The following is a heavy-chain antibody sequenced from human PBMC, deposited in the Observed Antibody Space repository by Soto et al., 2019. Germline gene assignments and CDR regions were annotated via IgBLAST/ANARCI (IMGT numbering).Heavy chain of an antibody. CDR3: ARAPLGGWLIGSGTYGYGMDV. J-gene: IGHJ6*02. CDR1: GFTFSSYE. V-gene: IGHV3-48*03. Sequence: EVQLVESGGGLVQPGGSLRLSCAASGFTFSSYEMNWVRQAPGKGLEWVSYISSSGTTIYYADSVKGRFTISRDNAKNSLFLQMSSRRAEDTAVYYCARAPLGGWLIGSGTYGYGMDVWGHGTTVTVSS. D-gene: IGHD3-10*01. CDR2: ISSSGTTI.